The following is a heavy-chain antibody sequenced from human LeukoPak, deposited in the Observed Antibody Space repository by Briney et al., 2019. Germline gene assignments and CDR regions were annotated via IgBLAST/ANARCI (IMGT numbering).Heavy chain of an antibody. J-gene: IGHJ4*02. CDR1: GGSISSGGYY. D-gene: IGHD5-24*01. V-gene: IGHV4-31*03. Sequence: SETLSLTCTVSGGSISSGGYYWSWIRQHPGKGLEWIGYIYYSGSTYYNPSLKSRVTISVDTSKNQSSLKLSSVTAADTAVYYCAVSGYNWGFYFDYWGQGTLVTVSS. CDR2: IYYSGST. CDR3: AVSGYNWGFYFDY.